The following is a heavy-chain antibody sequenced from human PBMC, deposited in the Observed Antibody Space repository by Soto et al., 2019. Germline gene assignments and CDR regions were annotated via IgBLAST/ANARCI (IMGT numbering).Heavy chain of an antibody. CDR2: IYHSGST. CDR3: ASLTGVPAATNYGMDV. J-gene: IGHJ6*02. V-gene: IGHV4-38-2*01. Sequence: PSETLSLTCAVSGYSISSAYYWGWIRQPPGKGLEWIGSIYHSGSTYYNPSLKSRVTISVDTSKNQFSLKLSSLTAADTAVYYCASLTGVPAATNYGMDVWGQGTTVTVSS. D-gene: IGHD2-2*01. CDR1: GYSISSAYY.